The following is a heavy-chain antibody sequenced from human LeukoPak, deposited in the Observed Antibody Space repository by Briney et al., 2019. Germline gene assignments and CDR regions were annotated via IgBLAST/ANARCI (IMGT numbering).Heavy chain of an antibody. J-gene: IGHJ4*02. Sequence: GGSLRLSCAASGFTFCSHGMHWVRQAPGKGLEWVALIWYDGSKAYYADSVRGRFTISRDNAKNSLFLQMNSLRAEDTAVYYCARIKGFCSDYWGQGTLVTVSS. D-gene: IGHD2-21*01. CDR3: ARIKGFCSDY. CDR2: IWYDGSKA. CDR1: GFTFCSHG. V-gene: IGHV3-33*01.